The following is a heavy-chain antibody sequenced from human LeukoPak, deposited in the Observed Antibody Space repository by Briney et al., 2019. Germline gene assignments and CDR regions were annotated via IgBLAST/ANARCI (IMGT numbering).Heavy chain of an antibody. CDR2: IYYSGST. CDR1: GRSISSYY. D-gene: IGHD3-9*01. J-gene: IGHJ4*02. V-gene: IGHV4-59*08. Sequence: KPSEPLSLTCTVSGRSISSYYWSWIRQPPGKGLEWIGYIYYSGSTNYNPSLKSRVNMSVDTPNNQFSLKLSAVTAADTAVYYCARFKHTPYYDILTGSYYFDYWGQGPLVSVS. CDR3: ARFKHTPYYDILTGSYYFDY.